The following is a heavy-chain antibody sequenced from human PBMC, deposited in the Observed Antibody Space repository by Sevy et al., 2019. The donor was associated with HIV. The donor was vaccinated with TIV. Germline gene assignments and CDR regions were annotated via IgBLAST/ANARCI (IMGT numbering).Heavy chain of an antibody. J-gene: IGHJ4*02. V-gene: IGHV3-7*01. CDR3: ARVGIFEKSESQYRFMDY. D-gene: IGHD6-6*01. Sequence: RGSLRLSCTASGFTFTTYWMTWVRQAPGKGLEGVANINQDGSKINYVDSVKGRFIISRDNAKKSLYVQMNSLRADDTAVYYCARVGIFEKSESQYRFMDYWGQGTLVTVSS. CDR2: INQDGSKI. CDR1: GFTFTTYW.